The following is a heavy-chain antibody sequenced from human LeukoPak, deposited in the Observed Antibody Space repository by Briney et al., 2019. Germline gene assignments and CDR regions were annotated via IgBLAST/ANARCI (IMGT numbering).Heavy chain of an antibody. CDR2: IKPNSGGT. CDR1: GYTFTAFS. D-gene: IGHD2-2*01. CDR3: ARPPGYLCSSTSCYESLSFDY. V-gene: IGHV1-2*02. Sequence: GASVKVSCKASGYTFTAFSMHWVRQAPGQGLEWMGWIKPNSGGTNYAQKFQGRVTMTRDTSISTAYMELSRLRSDDTAVYYCARPPGYLCSSTSCYESLSFDYWGQGTLVTVSS. J-gene: IGHJ4*02.